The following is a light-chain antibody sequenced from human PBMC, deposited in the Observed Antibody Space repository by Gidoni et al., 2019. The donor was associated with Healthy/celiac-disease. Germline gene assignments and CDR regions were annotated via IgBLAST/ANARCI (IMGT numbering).Light chain of an antibody. CDR2: EVS. Sequence: QSALTQPASVSGSPGQSITISCTGTSSDVGGYNYVSWYQQHPGKAPKLMIYEVSNRPSGVPDRFSGSKSGNTASLTISGLQAEDEADYYCSSYTSSSTLGFGGGTKLTV. CDR1: SSDVGGYNY. CDR3: SSYTSSSTLG. V-gene: IGLV2-14*01. J-gene: IGLJ2*01.